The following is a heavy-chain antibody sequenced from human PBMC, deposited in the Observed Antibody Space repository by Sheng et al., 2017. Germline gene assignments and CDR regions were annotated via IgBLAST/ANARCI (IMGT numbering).Heavy chain of an antibody. CDR1: GFTFSSYG. J-gene: IGHJ4*02. CDR2: IRYDGSNK. Sequence: QVQLVESGGGVVQPGGSLRLSCAASGFTFSSYGMHWVRQAPGKGLEWVAFIRYDGSNKYYADSVKGRFTISRDNSKNTLYLQMNSLRAEDTAVYYCAKDRRDSSSAFDYWGQGTLVTVSS. V-gene: IGHV3-30*02. CDR3: AKDRRDSSSAFDY. D-gene: IGHD6-6*01.